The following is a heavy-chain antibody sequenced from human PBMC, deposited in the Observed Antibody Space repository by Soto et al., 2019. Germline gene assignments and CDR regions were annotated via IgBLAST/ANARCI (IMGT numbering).Heavy chain of an antibody. CDR3: ARGQYSSGWSYAFDI. J-gene: IGHJ3*02. V-gene: IGHV3-33*01. CDR1: GFTFSSYG. D-gene: IGHD6-19*01. Sequence: GGSLRLSCAASGFTFSSYGMHWVRQAPGKGLEWVAVIWYDGSNKYYADSVKGRFTISRDNSKNTLYLQMNSLRAEDTAVYYCARGQYSSGWSYAFDIWGQGTMVTVSS. CDR2: IWYDGSNK.